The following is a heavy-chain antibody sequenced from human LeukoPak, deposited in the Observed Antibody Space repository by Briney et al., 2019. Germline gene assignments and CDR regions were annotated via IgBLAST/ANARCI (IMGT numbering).Heavy chain of an antibody. V-gene: IGHV4-39*07. CDR2: IYYSGST. CDR1: GGSISSSSYY. Sequence: SETLSLTCTVSGGSISSSSYYWGWIRQPPGKGLEWIGSIYYSGSTYYNPSLKSRVTISVDTSKNQFSLKLSSVTAADTAVYYCARGGDYAYGMDVWGQGTTVTVSS. D-gene: IGHD3-16*01. J-gene: IGHJ6*02. CDR3: ARGGDYAYGMDV.